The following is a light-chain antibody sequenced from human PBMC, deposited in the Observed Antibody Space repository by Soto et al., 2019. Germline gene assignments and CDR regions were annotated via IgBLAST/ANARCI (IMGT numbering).Light chain of an antibody. V-gene: IGLV2-8*01. CDR2: EVT. CDR3: QSYDSSLSASYV. Sequence: QSALAQPPSASGSPGQSVTISFTGTSSDVGGYNYVSWYQQYPSRAPKLMIYEVTKRPSGVPDRFSGSKSGNTASLTVSGLQAEDEADYYCQSYDSSLSASYVFGTGTKVTVL. J-gene: IGLJ1*01. CDR1: SSDVGGYNY.